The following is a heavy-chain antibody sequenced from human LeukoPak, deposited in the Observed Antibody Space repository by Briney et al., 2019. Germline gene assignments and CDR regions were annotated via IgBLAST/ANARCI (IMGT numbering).Heavy chain of an antibody. V-gene: IGHV1-8*01. Sequence: ASVRVSCKASGYTFTSYDINWVRQATGQGLEWMGWMNPNSGNTGYAQKFQGRVTMTRNTSISTAYMELSSLRSEDTAVYYCARGGVLRYFDWHGDDQRDFDYWGQGTLVTVSS. J-gene: IGHJ4*02. D-gene: IGHD3-9*01. CDR2: MNPNSGNT. CDR3: ARGGVLRYFDWHGDDQRDFDY. CDR1: GYTFTSYD.